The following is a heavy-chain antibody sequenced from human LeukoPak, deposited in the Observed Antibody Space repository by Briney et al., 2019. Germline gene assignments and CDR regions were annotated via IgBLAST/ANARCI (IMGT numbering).Heavy chain of an antibody. Sequence: PSETLSLTCTVSGGSISSGDYYWSWIRQPPGKGLEWIGYIYYSGSTYYNPSLKSRVTISVDTSKNQFSLKLSSVTAADTAVYYCAVVVIGDDSKVFDYWGQGTLVTVSS. J-gene: IGHJ4*02. CDR2: IYYSGST. D-gene: IGHD3-22*01. CDR3: AVVVIGDDSKVFDY. CDR1: GGSISSGDYY. V-gene: IGHV4-30-4*01.